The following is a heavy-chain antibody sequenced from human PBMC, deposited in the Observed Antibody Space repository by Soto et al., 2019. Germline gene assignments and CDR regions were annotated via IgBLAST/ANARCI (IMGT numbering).Heavy chain of an antibody. D-gene: IGHD3-3*01. CDR3: ARDVGPVTIFGEALSGYFDF. CDR1: GFSFGNYW. Sequence: GGSLRLSCAVSGFSFGNYWMSWVRQAPGKGLEWLASIKEDGSERYYLDSVKGRFTISRDNAKGSLSLQMNSLRGEDTAFYYCARDVGPVTIFGEALSGYFDFWGQGTLVTVSS. J-gene: IGHJ4*02. CDR2: IKEDGSER. V-gene: IGHV3-7*03.